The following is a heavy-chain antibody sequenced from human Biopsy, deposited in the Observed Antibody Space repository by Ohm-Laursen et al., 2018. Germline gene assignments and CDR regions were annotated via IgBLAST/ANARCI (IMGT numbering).Heavy chain of an antibody. J-gene: IGHJ4*02. Sequence: TLSLTCTVSGDSISSGVYYWNWFRHHPGKGLEWIGNIFYSANTYYNPSLKSRVTISVDTSKNQFSLKLSSVTAADTAVYYCARLGSGDYFPTFFDFWGQGALVTVSS. CDR2: IFYSANT. CDR1: GDSISSGVYY. D-gene: IGHD5-12*01. V-gene: IGHV4-31*02. CDR3: ARLGSGDYFPTFFDF.